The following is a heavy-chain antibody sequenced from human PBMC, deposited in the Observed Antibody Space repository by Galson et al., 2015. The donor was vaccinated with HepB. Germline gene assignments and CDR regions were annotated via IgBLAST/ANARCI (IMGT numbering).Heavy chain of an antibody. CDR1: GMTFSSYT. V-gene: IGHV3-21*01. CDR3: ARDAPSDCGGDCYPYYHYYMDV. CDR2: ISSSSSYK. D-gene: IGHD2-21*01. J-gene: IGHJ6*03. Sequence: SLRLSCAASGMTFSSYTMNWVRQAPGKGLEWVSSISSSSSYKYYADSVKGRLTISRDNAKKSLYLQMSSLRVEDTAVYYCARDAPSDCGGDCYPYYHYYMDVWAEGRRSPSP.